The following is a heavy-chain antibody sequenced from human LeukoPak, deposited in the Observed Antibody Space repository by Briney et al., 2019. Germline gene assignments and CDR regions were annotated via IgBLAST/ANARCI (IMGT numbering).Heavy chain of an antibody. J-gene: IGHJ4*02. Sequence: GGSLRLSCAASGFTFSSYSMNWVRQAPGKGLEWVSSISSSSSYIYYADSVKGRLTISRDNAKNSLYLQMNSLRAEDTAVYYCAREPPPIAAAGKGDYWGQGTLVAVSS. D-gene: IGHD6-13*01. CDR3: AREPPPIAAAGKGDY. V-gene: IGHV3-21*01. CDR2: ISSSSSYI. CDR1: GFTFSSYS.